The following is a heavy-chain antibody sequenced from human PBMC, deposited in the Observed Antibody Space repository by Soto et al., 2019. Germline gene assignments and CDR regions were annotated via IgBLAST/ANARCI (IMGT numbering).Heavy chain of an antibody. J-gene: IGHJ4*02. CDR2: IYSGGST. CDR3: ARRARLIVVVRGTHFDY. CDR1: GFTVSSNY. D-gene: IGHD2-2*01. V-gene: IGHV3-53*04. Sequence: GGSLRLSCAASGFTVSSNYMSWVRQAPGKGLEWVSVIYSGGSTYYADSVKGRFTISRHNSKNTLYLQMNSLRAEDTAVYYCARRARLIVVVRGTHFDYWGQGTLVTVSS.